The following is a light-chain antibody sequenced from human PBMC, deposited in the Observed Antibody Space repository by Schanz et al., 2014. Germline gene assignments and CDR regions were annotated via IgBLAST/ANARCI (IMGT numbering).Light chain of an antibody. CDR3: QQFGKLPWT. V-gene: IGKV3-20*01. Sequence: EIVLTQSPGTLSLSPGERATLSCRASESVSSSSLAWYQQKPGQAPRLLIHGASSRATGIPDRFSGSGSGTDFTLTISRLEPEDFAVFYCQQFGKLPWTFGQGTKVEIK. CDR2: GAS. J-gene: IGKJ1*01. CDR1: ESVSSSS.